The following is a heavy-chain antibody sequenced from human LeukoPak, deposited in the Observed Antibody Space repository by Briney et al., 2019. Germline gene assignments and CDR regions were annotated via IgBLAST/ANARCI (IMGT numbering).Heavy chain of an antibody. D-gene: IGHD3-3*01. CDR1: GGSFSGYY. J-gene: IGHJ4*02. CDR2: INHSGST. CDR3: ARYKYYDFWSGYSNFDY. Sequence: SETLSLTCAVYGGSFSGYYWSWIRQPPGKGLEWIGEINHSGSTNYNPSLKSRVTISVDTSKNQFSPKLSSVTAADTAVYYCARYKYYDFWSGYSNFDYWGQGTLVTVSS. V-gene: IGHV4-34*01.